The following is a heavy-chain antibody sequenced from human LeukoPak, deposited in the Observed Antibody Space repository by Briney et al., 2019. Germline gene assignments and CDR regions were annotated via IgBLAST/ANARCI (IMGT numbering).Heavy chain of an antibody. CDR1: GGSISSYY. Sequence: SETLSLTCTVSGGSISSYYWSWIRQPPGKGLEWIGYIYYSGSTNYNPSLKSRVTISVDTSKNQFPLKLSSVTAADTAVYYCARHTGSSWYVYFDYWGQGTLVTVSS. V-gene: IGHV4-59*08. D-gene: IGHD6-13*01. J-gene: IGHJ4*02. CDR3: ARHTGSSWYVYFDY. CDR2: IYYSGST.